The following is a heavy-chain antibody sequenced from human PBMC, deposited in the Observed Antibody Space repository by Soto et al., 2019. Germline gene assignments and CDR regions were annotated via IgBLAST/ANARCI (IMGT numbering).Heavy chain of an antibody. Sequence: VQLVESGGGVVQPGRSLRLSCAASGFIFSSYGMNWVRQAPGKGLEWVAVMSFDGSIKYYADSVKGRFTISRDNSKNTLYLQMNSLRAEDTAVYYCATIAVPPAFDIWGQGTMVTVSS. V-gene: IGHV3-30*03. D-gene: IGHD6-19*01. CDR3: ATIAVPPAFDI. CDR1: GFIFSSYG. J-gene: IGHJ3*02. CDR2: MSFDGSIK.